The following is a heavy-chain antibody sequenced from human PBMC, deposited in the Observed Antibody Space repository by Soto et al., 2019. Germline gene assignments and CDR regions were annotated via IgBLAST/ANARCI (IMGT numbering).Heavy chain of an antibody. V-gene: IGHV1-18*01. CDR1: GYAFTTYR. Sequence: QVHLVQSGAEVKKPGASVKVSCKGPGYAFTTYRITWVRQAPGQGLEWMGWISAHNGNTNYAQKLQGRVTVTRDTSTSTAYMELRSLRSDDTAVYYCARGRYGDYWGQGALVTVSS. CDR2: ISAHNGNT. CDR3: ARGRYGDY. D-gene: IGHD1-1*01. J-gene: IGHJ4*02.